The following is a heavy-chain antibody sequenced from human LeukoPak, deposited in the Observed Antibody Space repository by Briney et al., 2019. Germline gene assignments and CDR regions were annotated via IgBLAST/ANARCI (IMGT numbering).Heavy chain of an antibody. CDR3: ARGVIIRGRLDP. CDR1: W. V-gene: IGHV3-7*01. J-gene: IGHJ5*02. Sequence: WXSWVRQAPGKGLEWVANIKEDGSEKYYVESVKVRFTISRDNAKNSLYLQMSSLRAEDTAVYYCARGVIIRGRLDPWGQGTLVTVSS. D-gene: IGHD3-16*02. CDR2: IKEDGSEK.